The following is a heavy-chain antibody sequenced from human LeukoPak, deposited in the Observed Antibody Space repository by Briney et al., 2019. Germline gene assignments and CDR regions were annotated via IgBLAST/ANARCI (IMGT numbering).Heavy chain of an antibody. V-gene: IGHV3-11*04. J-gene: IGHJ4*02. CDR1: GFTFSDYY. D-gene: IGHD2-2*01. Sequence: GGSLRLSCAASGFTFSDYYMSWIRQAPGKGLECVSSISSSGSTIYYADSVKGRFTISRDNAKNSLYLQMNSLRVEDTAVYYCASGETYCSGTSCANTHFDYCGQGALVTVSS. CDR3: ASGETYCSGTSCANTHFDY. CDR2: ISSSGSTI.